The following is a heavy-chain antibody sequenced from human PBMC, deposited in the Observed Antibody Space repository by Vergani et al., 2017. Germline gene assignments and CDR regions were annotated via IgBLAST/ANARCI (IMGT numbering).Heavy chain of an antibody. D-gene: IGHD6-13*01. CDR1: GFTFSSYA. V-gene: IGHV3-23*01. Sequence: EVQLLESGGGLVQPGGSLRLSCAASGFTFSSYAMSWVRQAPGKGLEWVSAISGSGGSTYYADSVKGRFTISRDNSKNTLYLQMNSRRAEDTAVYYCAKTLTVTYSSSWYAGDDAFDIWGQGTMVTVSS. CDR2: ISGSGGST. J-gene: IGHJ3*02. CDR3: AKTLTVTYSSSWYAGDDAFDI.